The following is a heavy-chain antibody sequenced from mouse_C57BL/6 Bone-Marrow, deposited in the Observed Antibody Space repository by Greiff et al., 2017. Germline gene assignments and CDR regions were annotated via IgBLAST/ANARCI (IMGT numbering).Heavy chain of an antibody. Sequence: EVQRVESGGGLVKPGGSLKLSCAASGFTFSSYAMSWVRQTPEKRLEWVATISAGGSYTYYPDNVKGRFTISSDNAKHNLYLQMSQLKSEDTAMYYCARDGSCYGDAMDYWGQGTSVTVSS. V-gene: IGHV5-4*01. CDR2: ISAGGSYT. D-gene: IGHD1-1*02. CDR3: ARDGSCYGDAMDY. J-gene: IGHJ4*01. CDR1: GFTFSSYA.